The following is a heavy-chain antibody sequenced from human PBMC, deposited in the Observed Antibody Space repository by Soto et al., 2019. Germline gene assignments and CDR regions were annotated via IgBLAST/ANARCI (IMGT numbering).Heavy chain of an antibody. CDR2: IDDTGAT. J-gene: IGHJ4*02. CDR1: GVSISNGGYC. Sequence: TSETLSLTCSVSGVSISNGGYCWNWIRQHPGKGLEWIGYIDDTGATYYNPSLRSRVSMSVDTSRNQFSLRLTSVTAADTAIYYCAREMYTTRFDFWGPGTLVTVSS. CDR3: AREMYTTRFDF. V-gene: IGHV4-31*03. D-gene: IGHD1-1*01.